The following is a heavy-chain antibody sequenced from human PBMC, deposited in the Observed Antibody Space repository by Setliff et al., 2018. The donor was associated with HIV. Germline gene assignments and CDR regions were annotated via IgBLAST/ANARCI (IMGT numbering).Heavy chain of an antibody. D-gene: IGHD1-26*01. CDR2: IGGSTGST. CDR1: GFAFDNYC. V-gene: IGHV3-23*01. Sequence: GSLRLSCAASGFAFDNYCMTWVRQAPGKGLEWVSAIGGSTGSTYYADSVKGRFAISTDNSKNTLYLQMNSLRAEDTAVYYCAKPLTQWGVSPYHYAVDVWGQGTTVTVSS. J-gene: IGHJ6*02. CDR3: AKPLTQWGVSPYHYAVDV.